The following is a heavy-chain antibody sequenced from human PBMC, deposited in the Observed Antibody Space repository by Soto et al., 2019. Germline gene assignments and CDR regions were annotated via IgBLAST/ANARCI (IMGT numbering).Heavy chain of an antibody. J-gene: IGHJ6*02. V-gene: IGHV1-2*04. CDR1: GYSFTDYH. CDR3: ARGHSTDCSNGVCSFFYKHEMDV. Sequence: QVQLVQSGAEVKKPGASVRVSCKASGYSFTDYHIHWVRQAPGQGLEWLGRINPKSGGTSTAQKFQGWVTMTRDRSISTVYMELTRLRSDDTAVYFCARGHSTDCSNGVCSFFYKHEMDVWGQGTTVTVSS. D-gene: IGHD2-8*01. CDR2: INPKSGGT.